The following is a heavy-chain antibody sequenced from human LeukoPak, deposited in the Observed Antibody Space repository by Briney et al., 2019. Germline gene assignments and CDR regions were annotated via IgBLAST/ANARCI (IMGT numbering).Heavy chain of an antibody. V-gene: IGHV1-2*02. CDR1: GYTFTGYY. D-gene: IGHD3-3*01. Sequence: GASVKVSCEASGYTFTGYYMHWVRQAPGQGLEWMGWINPNSGGTNYAQKFQGRVTMTRDTSISTAYMELSRLRSDDTAVYYCATMRLRITIFGVVIGPDDAFDIWGQGTMVTVSS. CDR3: ATMRLRITIFGVVIGPDDAFDI. J-gene: IGHJ3*02. CDR2: INPNSGGT.